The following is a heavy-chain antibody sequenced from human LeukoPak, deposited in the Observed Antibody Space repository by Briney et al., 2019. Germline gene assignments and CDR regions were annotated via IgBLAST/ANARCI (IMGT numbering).Heavy chain of an antibody. CDR1: GFTVSSNY. CDR2: IYSGGST. J-gene: IGHJ6*02. CDR3: ARDRHSSGWWDYYYGMDV. D-gene: IGHD6-19*01. V-gene: IGHV3-66*01. Sequence: PGGSLRLSCAASGFTVSSNYMSWVRQAPGKGLEWVSVIYSGGSTYYADSVKGRFTISRGNSKNTLYLQMNSLRAEDTAVYYCARDRHSSGWWDYYYGMDVWGQGTTVTVSS.